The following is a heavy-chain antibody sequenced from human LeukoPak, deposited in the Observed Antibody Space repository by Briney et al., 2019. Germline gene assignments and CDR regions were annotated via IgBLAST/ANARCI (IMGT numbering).Heavy chain of an antibody. CDR2: ISVYNGNT. CDR3: ARDKHTYYFDY. J-gene: IGHJ4*02. CDR1: GYTFTSYG. Sequence: ASVSVSFKASGYTFTSYGYSLVRQAPGPGLEWMGWISVYNGNTNYAQKLQGRVTMTTDTSTSTAYMKLRSLRSDDTAVYYCARDKHTYYFDYWGQGTLVTVSS. V-gene: IGHV1-18*01.